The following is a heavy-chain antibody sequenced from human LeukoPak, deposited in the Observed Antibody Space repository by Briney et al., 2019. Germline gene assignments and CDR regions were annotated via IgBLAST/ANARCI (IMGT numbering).Heavy chain of an antibody. J-gene: IGHJ4*02. CDR1: GYSFTNYY. D-gene: IGHD1-26*01. CDR2: INPRGGTT. Sequence: ASVKVSCKTSGYSFTNYYMHWVRQAPGQGLEWMGMINPRGGTTSQPQKFQGRVTMTRDTSTSTVYMELGSLRSEDTAVYFCARDLSGSYHMYYFDYWGQGTLVTVSS. V-gene: IGHV1-46*01. CDR3: ARDLSGSYHMYYFDY.